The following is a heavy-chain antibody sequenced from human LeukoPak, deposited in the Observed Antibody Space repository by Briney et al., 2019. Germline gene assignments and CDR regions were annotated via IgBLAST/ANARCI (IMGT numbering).Heavy chain of an antibody. D-gene: IGHD3-9*01. CDR1: GYTFTGYY. CDR2: MNPNSGNT. CDR3: ARGGGLRYFDCLGFYYYYGMDV. V-gene: IGHV1-8*02. J-gene: IGHJ6*02. Sequence: ASVKVSFKSSGYTFTGYYMHWVRQARGQGLEWMGRMNPNSGNTGYAQKFQGRVTMTSNTSISTAYMELSSLRSEDTAVYYCARGGGLRYFDCLGFYYYYGMDVWGQGTTVTVSS.